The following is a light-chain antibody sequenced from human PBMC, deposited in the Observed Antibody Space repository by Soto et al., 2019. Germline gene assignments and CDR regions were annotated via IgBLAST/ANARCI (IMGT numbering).Light chain of an antibody. CDR1: QSIASS. J-gene: IGKJ1*01. CDR3: QQYNSYPWT. CDR2: GAS. V-gene: IGKV3-15*01. Sequence: EVVVTQSPATLSVSPGERATLSCRASQSIASSLAWYQQKPGQSPRLLIYGASTRATGIPARFSGSGSGTEFTLTISGLQSEDFATYYCQQYNSYPWTFGQGTKVDIK.